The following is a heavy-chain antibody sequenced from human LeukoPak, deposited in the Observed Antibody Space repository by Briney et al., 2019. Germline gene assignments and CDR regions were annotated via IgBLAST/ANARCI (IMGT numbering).Heavy chain of an antibody. J-gene: IGHJ2*01. D-gene: IGHD7-27*01. CDR1: GFTFSNYN. Sequence: GWSLRLSCAASGFTFSNYNMNWVRQAPGKGLEWVSSISSSSNLIYYADSVKGRFTISRDNAKNSLDLHMNSLRAEDTAVFYCAREAGTGERWYFDLWGRGTLVTVSS. CDR3: AREAGTGERWYFDL. CDR2: ISSSSNLI. V-gene: IGHV3-21*01.